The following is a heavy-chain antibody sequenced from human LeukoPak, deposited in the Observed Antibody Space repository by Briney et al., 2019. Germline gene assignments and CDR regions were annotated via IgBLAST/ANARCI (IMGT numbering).Heavy chain of an antibody. CDR1: GGSIGSYY. Sequence: SETLSPTCTVSGGSIGSYYWSWIRQPPGKGLEWIGYIYYSGSTNHNPSLKSRVTISVDTSKNQFSLKLSSVTAADTAVYYCARAPWGRSDFWSGHPYYFDYWGQGTLVTVSS. CDR2: IYYSGST. J-gene: IGHJ4*02. D-gene: IGHD3-3*01. CDR3: ARAPWGRSDFWSGHPYYFDY. V-gene: IGHV4-59*12.